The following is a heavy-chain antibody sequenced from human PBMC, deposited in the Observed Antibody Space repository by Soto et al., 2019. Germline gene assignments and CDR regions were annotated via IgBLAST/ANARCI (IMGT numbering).Heavy chain of an antibody. CDR1: GGSISSGGYS. Sequence: SETLSLTCAVSGGSISSGGYSWSWIRQPPGKGLEWVGYIYQSGSTHYNPSLKSRVTISADRSKNQFSLKLNSVTAADTAVYYCARGRSGCEGAFDIWGQGTMVTVSS. D-gene: IGHD3-3*01. CDR3: ARGRSGCEGAFDI. CDR2: IYQSGST. V-gene: IGHV4-30-2*01. J-gene: IGHJ3*02.